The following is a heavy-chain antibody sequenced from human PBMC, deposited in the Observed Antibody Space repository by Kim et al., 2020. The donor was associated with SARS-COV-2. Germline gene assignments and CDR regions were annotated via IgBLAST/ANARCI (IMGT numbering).Heavy chain of an antibody. Sequence: GGSLRLSCAASGFTFSSYSMNWVRQAPGKGLEWVSSISSSSSYIYYADSVKGRFTISRDNAKNSLYLQMNSLRAEDTAVYYCARGARIAVAGMEYFDLWGRGTLVTVSS. CDR3: ARGARIAVAGMEYFDL. D-gene: IGHD6-19*01. CDR1: GFTFSSYS. V-gene: IGHV3-21*01. CDR2: ISSSSSYI. J-gene: IGHJ2*01.